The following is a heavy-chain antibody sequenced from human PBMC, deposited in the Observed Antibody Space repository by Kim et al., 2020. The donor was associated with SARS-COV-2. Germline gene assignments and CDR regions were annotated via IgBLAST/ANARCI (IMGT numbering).Heavy chain of an antibody. CDR3: ARQFGERWLQPGHRYYGMDV. J-gene: IGHJ6*02. D-gene: IGHD3-10*01. CDR1: GGSISSYY. V-gene: IGHV4-59*08. Sequence: SETLSLTCTVSGGSISSYYWSWIRQPPGKGLEWIGYIYYSGSTNYNPSLKSRVTISVDTSKNQFSLKLSSVTAADTAVHYCARQFGERWLQPGHRYYGMDVWGQGTTVTVSS. CDR2: IYYSGST.